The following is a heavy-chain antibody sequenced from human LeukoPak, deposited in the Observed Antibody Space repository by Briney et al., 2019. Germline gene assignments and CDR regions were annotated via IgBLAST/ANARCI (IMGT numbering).Heavy chain of an antibody. Sequence: GGSLRLSCAASGFTFSNAWMSWVRQAPGKGLEWVGRIKSKTDGGTTDYAAPVKGRFTISRDDSKNTLYLQMDSLKTEDTAVYYCTTRIAARPDDYWGQGTLVTVSS. D-gene: IGHD6-6*01. CDR1: GFTFSNAW. J-gene: IGHJ4*02. V-gene: IGHV3-15*01. CDR2: IKSKTDGGTT. CDR3: TTRIAARPDDY.